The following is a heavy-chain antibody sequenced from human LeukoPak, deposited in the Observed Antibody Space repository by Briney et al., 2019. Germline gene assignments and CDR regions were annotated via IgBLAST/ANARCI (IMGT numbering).Heavy chain of an antibody. V-gene: IGHV4-61*02. CDR1: GDSITSGSFY. Sequence: PSQTLSLTCTVSGDSITSGSFYWTWIRQPAGKRLEWIGRIYGSGSTNYNPSLKSRVTISVDTSKNQFSLKLSSVTAADTALYYCARERSSSRYRDAFDIWGQGTMVTVSS. D-gene: IGHD6-13*01. CDR2: IYGSGST. J-gene: IGHJ3*02. CDR3: ARERSSSRYRDAFDI.